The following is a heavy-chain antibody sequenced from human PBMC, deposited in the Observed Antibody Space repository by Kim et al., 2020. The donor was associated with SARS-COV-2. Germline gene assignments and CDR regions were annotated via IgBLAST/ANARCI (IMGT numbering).Heavy chain of an antibody. CDR3: VGCSGGACRDAFDI. D-gene: IGHD2-15*01. Sequence: ADSVKGRFTISRDKSKNTLYLQMNSLRAEDTAVYYCVGCSGGACRDAFDIWGQGTRVTVSS. J-gene: IGHJ3*02. V-gene: IGHV3-23*01.